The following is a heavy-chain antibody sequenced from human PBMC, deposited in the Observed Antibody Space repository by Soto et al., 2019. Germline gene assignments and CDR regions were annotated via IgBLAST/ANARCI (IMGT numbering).Heavy chain of an antibody. D-gene: IGHD6-19*01. V-gene: IGHV3-7*03. CDR3: ARAPYSNGWYRFDL. J-gene: IGHJ4*02. CDR2: IKHDGSVQ. CDR1: GFTFIGYW. Sequence: GWSLRLACESSGFTFIGYWMSWVRQAPGKGLEWVADIKHDGSVQYYVDSVKGRFTISRDNAKKLLYLQMNGLRAEDTALYYCARAPYSNGWYRFDLWGQGTLVTVSS.